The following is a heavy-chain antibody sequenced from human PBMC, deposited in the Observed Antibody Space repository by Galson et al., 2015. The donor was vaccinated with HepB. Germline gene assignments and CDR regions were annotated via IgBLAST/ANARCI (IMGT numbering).Heavy chain of an antibody. J-gene: IGHJ6*02. V-gene: IGHV2-26*01. D-gene: IGHD3-3*01. CDR3: ARIQAGTYYDFWSGYSYYYYGMDV. CDR2: IFSNDEK. Sequence: PALVKPTQTLTLTCTVSGFSLSNARMGVSWIRQPPGKALEWLAHIFSNDEKSYSTSLKSRLTISKDTSKSQVVLAMTNMDPVDTATYYCARIQAGTYYDFWSGYSYYYYGMDVWGQGTTVTVSS. CDR1: GFSLSNARMG.